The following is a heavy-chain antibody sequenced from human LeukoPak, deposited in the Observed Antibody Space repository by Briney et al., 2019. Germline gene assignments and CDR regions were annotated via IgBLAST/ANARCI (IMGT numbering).Heavy chain of an antibody. Sequence: GGSLRLSCAACGFTFSSFEMNWVRQAPGKGLEWVSYIQITGTPIHYADSVKGRFTISRDNAEKSLYLQLNNLRLEDTAVYYCVRSDRETFAFDIWGQGAMVTVSS. CDR2: IQITGTPI. V-gene: IGHV3-48*03. D-gene: IGHD2/OR15-2a*01. CDR3: VRSDRETFAFDI. CDR1: GFTFSSFE. J-gene: IGHJ3*02.